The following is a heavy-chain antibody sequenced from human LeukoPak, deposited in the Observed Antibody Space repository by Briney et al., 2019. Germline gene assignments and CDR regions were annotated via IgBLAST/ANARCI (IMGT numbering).Heavy chain of an antibody. Sequence: KESGPTLVNPPQTLTLTCTFSGFSLSTRGGGVGWIRQPPGKALEWLTLIYWNDDKRYSPSLKSRLTITKDTSKNQVVLTMTNMDPVDTATYYCAHYYDFWSGYYAFDYWGQGTLVTVSS. CDR2: IYWNDDK. V-gene: IGHV2-5*01. D-gene: IGHD3-3*01. CDR3: AHYYDFWSGYYAFDY. CDR1: GFSLSTRGGG. J-gene: IGHJ4*02.